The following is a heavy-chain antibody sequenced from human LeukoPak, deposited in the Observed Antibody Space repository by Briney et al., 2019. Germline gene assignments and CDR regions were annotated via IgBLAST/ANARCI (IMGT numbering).Heavy chain of an antibody. CDR3: EAVAGVFDY. Sequence: GRSLRLSCAASGFTFSNYGMHWVRQAPGKGLEWVAFIRTDGNDKYYADSVKGRFTISRDNSKNTLYLQMSSLRREDTALYYCEAVAGVFDYWGQGTRVTVSS. J-gene: IGHJ4*02. D-gene: IGHD6-19*01. CDR2: IRTDGNDK. V-gene: IGHV3-30*02. CDR1: GFTFSNYG.